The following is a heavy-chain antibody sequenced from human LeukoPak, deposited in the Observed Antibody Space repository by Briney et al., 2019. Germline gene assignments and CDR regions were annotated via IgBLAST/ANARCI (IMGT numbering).Heavy chain of an antibody. CDR2: IYYSGST. Sequence: SETLSLTCTVSGGSNSSYYWSWIRQPPGKGLEWIGYIYYSGSTNYNPSLKSRVTISVDTSKNQFSLKLSSVTAADTAVYYCARSGSKSGTDYWGQGTLVTVSS. V-gene: IGHV4-59*01. CDR1: GGSNSSYY. J-gene: IGHJ4*02. D-gene: IGHD3-10*01. CDR3: ARSGSKSGTDY.